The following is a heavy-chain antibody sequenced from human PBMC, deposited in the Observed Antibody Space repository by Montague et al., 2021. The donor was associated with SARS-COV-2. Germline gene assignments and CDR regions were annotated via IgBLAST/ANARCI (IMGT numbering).Heavy chain of an antibody. CDR3: ARRYGDDTGYHYMDS. CDR1: GGSISATDCY. CDR2: INYIGTT. Sequence: SETLSLTCTVSGGSISATDCYWAWIRQPPGKGLKWVGSINYIGTTAYNPSLRSRVTLYVDSSKNQFSLRLNSVTAGDTAVYYCARRYGDDTGYHYMDSWGRGTLVPVSS. V-gene: IGHV4-39*01. D-gene: IGHD3-9*01. J-gene: IGHJ4*02.